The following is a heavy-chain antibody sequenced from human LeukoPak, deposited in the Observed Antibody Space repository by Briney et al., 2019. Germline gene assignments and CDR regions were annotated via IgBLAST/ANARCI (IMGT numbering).Heavy chain of an antibody. V-gene: IGHV3-48*01. D-gene: IGHD1-1*01. J-gene: IGHJ4*02. Sequence: GGSLRLSCTASGFPFIEYSMNWVRQAPGKGLEWISYIGIDSGNTKYADSVRGRFTISTHKAKNSLYLQMNSLRVEDTAVYYCARDHNYAFDNWGQGTLVSVAS. CDR1: GFPFIEYS. CDR2: IGIDSGNT. CDR3: ARDHNYAFDN.